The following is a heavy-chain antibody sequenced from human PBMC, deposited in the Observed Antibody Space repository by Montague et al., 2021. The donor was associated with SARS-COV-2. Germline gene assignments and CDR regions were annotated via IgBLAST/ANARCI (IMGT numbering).Heavy chain of an antibody. J-gene: IGHJ4*02. V-gene: IGHV3-23*01. CDR3: AKGVILCGWSSYFDY. D-gene: IGHD3-9*01. CDR2: ITGSGRDT. CDR1: GFIFSNYS. Sequence: SLRLSCAASGFIFSNYSMSWVRQAPVKGLEWVSDITGSGRDTYYXDSLKVRFAISRDNFKNTLYLQINNLRAEDTATYYCAKGVILCGWSSYFDYWGQGTLVAVSS.